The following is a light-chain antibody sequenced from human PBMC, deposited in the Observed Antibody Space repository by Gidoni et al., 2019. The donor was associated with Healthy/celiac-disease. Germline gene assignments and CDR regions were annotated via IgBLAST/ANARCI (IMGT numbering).Light chain of an antibody. Sequence: QSVLTQPPSASGTPGHKVTISCSGSSSNIGRNTVNWYQQLPGTAPKLLIYSINQRPSGVPDRFSGSKSGNSASLAISGLQSEDEADYYCAAWDDSLNGVVFGGGTKLTVL. V-gene: IGLV1-44*01. CDR3: AAWDDSLNGVV. J-gene: IGLJ2*01. CDR2: SIN. CDR1: SSNIGRNT.